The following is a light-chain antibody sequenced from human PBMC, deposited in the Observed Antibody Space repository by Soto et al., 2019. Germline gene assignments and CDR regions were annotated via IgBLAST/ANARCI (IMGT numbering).Light chain of an antibody. CDR3: SSYTSSSTLYV. V-gene: IGLV2-14*01. J-gene: IGLJ1*01. Sequence: QSALTQPASVSGSPGQSITISCTGTSSDVGGYNYVSWYQQHPGKAPKLMIYDVRNRPSGVSNRFSGSKSGTTASLTISGLQAEDEADYYCSSYTSSSTLYVFGTGTKLTVL. CDR2: DVR. CDR1: SSDVGGYNY.